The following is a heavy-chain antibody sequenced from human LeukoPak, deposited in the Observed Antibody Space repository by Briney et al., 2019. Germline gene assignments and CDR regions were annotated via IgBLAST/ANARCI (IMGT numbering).Heavy chain of an antibody. CDR3: ASLLSTIAARHY. Sequence: SETLSLTCTVSGGSISSYYWSWIRQPPGKGLEWIGYIYYSGSTHYNPSLKSRITISVDTSKNQFSLKLSSVTAADTAVYYCASLLSTIAARHYWGQGTLVTVSS. V-gene: IGHV4-59*04. J-gene: IGHJ4*02. CDR2: IYYSGST. CDR1: GGSISSYY. D-gene: IGHD6-6*01.